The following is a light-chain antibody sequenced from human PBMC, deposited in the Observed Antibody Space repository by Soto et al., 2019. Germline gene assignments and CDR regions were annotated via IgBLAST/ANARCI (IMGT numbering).Light chain of an antibody. CDR2: WAS. Sequence: DIVMTQSPDSLAVSLGERATINCKSSLSLLSDSNNKNSLAWYQQKPGQPPKLLIYWASTRQSGVPDRFSGSGSGIDCTLTISSLQAEDVAVYSCQHRGTFGPGTKVNIK. J-gene: IGKJ3*01. V-gene: IGKV4-1*01. CDR3: QHRGT. CDR1: LSLLSDSNNKNS.